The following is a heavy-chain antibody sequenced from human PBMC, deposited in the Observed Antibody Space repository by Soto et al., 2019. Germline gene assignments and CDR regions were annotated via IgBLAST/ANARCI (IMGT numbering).Heavy chain of an antibody. V-gene: IGHV4-39*07. CDR1: GGSISSSSYY. CDR3: ARDAAVRLLFDY. D-gene: IGHD6-13*01. CDR2: IYYSGST. Sequence: PSETLSLTCTVSGGSISSSSYYCGWIRQPPGKGLEWIGSIYYSGSTYYNPSLKSRVTISVDTSKNQFSLKLSSVTAADTAVYYCARDAAVRLLFDYWGQGTLVTSPQ. J-gene: IGHJ4*02.